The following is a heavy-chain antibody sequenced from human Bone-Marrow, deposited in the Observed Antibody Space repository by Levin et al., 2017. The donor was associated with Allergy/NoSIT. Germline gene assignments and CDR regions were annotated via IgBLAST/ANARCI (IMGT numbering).Heavy chain of an antibody. J-gene: IGHJ6*02. CDR3: TRGPDIYFYNGMDV. CDR1: GFTLGDHG. Sequence: PGESLKISCIASGFTLGDHGLSWFRQAPGKGLEWIGFIRGKGYGGTAEYAASVQGRMTISRDDSKSIAYLQMNSLKTEDTAVYYCTRGPDIYFYNGMDVWGQGTPVTVSS. V-gene: IGHV3-49*03. CDR2: IRGKGYGGTA. D-gene: IGHD2/OR15-2a*01.